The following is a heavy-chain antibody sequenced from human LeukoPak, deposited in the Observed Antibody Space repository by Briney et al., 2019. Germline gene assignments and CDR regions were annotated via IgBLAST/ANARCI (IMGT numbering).Heavy chain of an antibody. CDR3: ARGEGTLAGRRWPYSFYYYVDV. V-gene: IGHV4-34*01. J-gene: IGHJ6*03. CDR1: GGSLSDYY. CDR2: INHGGTT. Sequence: SETLSLTSVVYGGSLSDYYWTWVRQPPGKGLEWIGEINHGGTTKYNPSLKSRVTISIHTSNNQFSLKLNSVTAADTAVYYCARGEGTLAGRRWPYSFYYYVDVWGKGTTVTVSS. D-gene: IGHD6-19*01.